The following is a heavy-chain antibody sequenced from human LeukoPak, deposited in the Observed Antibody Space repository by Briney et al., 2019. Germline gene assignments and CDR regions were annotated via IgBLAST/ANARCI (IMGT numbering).Heavy chain of an antibody. CDR2: IYGGGST. J-gene: IGHJ4*02. Sequence: GGSLRLSCAASGFTVISSNYLSWVRQAPGKGLECVSAIYGGGSTYYADSVKGRFTISSDNSKNTLYLQMNSLRAEDTAVYYCARIAAGGPFDYWGQGTLVTVSS. V-gene: IGHV3-66*01. D-gene: IGHD6-13*01. CDR3: ARIAAGGPFDY. CDR1: GFTVISSNY.